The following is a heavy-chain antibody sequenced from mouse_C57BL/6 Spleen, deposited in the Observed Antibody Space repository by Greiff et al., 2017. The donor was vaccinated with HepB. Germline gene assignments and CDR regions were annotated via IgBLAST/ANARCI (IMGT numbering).Heavy chain of an antibody. V-gene: IGHV1-15*01. D-gene: IGHD2-4*01. J-gene: IGHJ2*01. CDR1: GYTFTDYE. CDR2: IDPETGGT. CDR3: TRPYDYDGY. Sequence: VKLQQSGAELVRPGASVTLSCKASGYTFTDYEMHWVKQTPVHGLEWIGAIDPETGGTAYNQKFKGKAILTADKSSSTAYMELRSLTSEDSAVYYCTRPYDYDGYWGQGTTLTVSS.